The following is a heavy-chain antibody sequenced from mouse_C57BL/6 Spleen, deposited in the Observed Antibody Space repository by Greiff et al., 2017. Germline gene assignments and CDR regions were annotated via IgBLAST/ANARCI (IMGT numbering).Heavy chain of an antibody. CDR2: INPSSGYT. CDR3: ARPGTHDWYFDV. Sequence: QVQLQQSGAELARPGASVKMSCKASGYTFTSYTMHWVKQRPGQGLEWIGYINPSSGYTKYNQKFKEKATFTEDKSSSTAYMQLSSLTSEDSAVYYCARPGTHDWYFDVWGTGTTVTVSS. V-gene: IGHV1-4*01. CDR1: GYTFTSYT. D-gene: IGHD4-1*01. J-gene: IGHJ1*03.